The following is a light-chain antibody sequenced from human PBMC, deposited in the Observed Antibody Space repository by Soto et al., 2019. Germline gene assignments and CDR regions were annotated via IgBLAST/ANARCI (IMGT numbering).Light chain of an antibody. Sequence: DIQMTQSPSTLSASVGDRVTITCRASQSVSTWLAWYQQKPGKAPKLRIYKASTLEAGVPSRFSGSGSGTEFTLTLSSLQPDDFATYSCHQSRSYLYTFGQGTKLEIK. J-gene: IGKJ2*01. CDR2: KAS. V-gene: IGKV1-5*03. CDR3: HQSRSYLYT. CDR1: QSVSTW.